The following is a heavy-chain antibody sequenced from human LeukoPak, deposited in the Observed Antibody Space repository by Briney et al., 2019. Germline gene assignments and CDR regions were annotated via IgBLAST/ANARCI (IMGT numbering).Heavy chain of an antibody. V-gene: IGHV4-59*08. CDR3: ARHNDYGDYSDY. J-gene: IGHJ4*02. CDR1: GGSISTYY. D-gene: IGHD4-17*01. Sequence: SETLSPTCTVSGGSISTYYWSWIRQPPGKGLEWIGYIFYSGSTNYNPSLKSRVTISVDTSKNQFSLKLSSVTAADTAVYYCARHNDYGDYSDYWGQGTLVTVSS. CDR2: IFYSGST.